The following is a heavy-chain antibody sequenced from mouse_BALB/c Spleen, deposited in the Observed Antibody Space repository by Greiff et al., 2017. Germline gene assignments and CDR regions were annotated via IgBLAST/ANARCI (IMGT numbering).Heavy chain of an antibody. D-gene: IGHD2-4*01. CDR3: ARAIYYDYDSYYFDD. Sequence: EVQGVESGGGLVKPGGSLKLSCAASGFIFSSYAMSWVRQTPEKRLEWVASISSGGSTYYPDSVKGRFTISRDNARNILYLQMSSLRSEDTAMYYCARAIYYDYDSYYFDDWGQGTTLTVSS. CDR2: ISSGGST. CDR1: GFIFSSYA. J-gene: IGHJ2*01. V-gene: IGHV5-6-5*01.